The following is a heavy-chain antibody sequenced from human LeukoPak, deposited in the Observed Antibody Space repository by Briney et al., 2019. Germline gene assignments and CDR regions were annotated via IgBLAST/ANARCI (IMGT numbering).Heavy chain of an antibody. D-gene: IGHD3-10*01. CDR1: GFTFSSYS. Sequence: GGSLRLSCAASGFTFSSYSMNWVRQAPGKGLEWVSSISSGGDIIYYADSVKGRFTISRDNAKNSLFLQMNSLRAEDTAVYYCTREDYYYASGRWAQGTLVTVSS. J-gene: IGHJ4*02. V-gene: IGHV3-21*01. CDR3: TREDYYYASGR. CDR2: ISSGGDII.